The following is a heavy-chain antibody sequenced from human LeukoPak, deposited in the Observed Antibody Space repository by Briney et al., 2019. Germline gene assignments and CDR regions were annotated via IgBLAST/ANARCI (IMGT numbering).Heavy chain of an antibody. CDR1: GGSFSGYY. CDR2: INHSGST. CDR3: ARGSRFGDAPDY. Sequence: PSETLSLTCAVYGGSFSGYYWSWIRQPPGKGLEWIGEINHSGSTNYNPSLKSRVTISVDTSKNQFSLKLSSVTAADTAVYYCARGSRFGDAPDYWGQGTLVTVSS. D-gene: IGHD3-10*01. V-gene: IGHV4-34*01. J-gene: IGHJ4*02.